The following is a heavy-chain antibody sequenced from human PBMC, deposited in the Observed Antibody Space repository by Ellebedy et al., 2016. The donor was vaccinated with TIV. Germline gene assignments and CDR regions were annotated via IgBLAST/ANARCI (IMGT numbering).Heavy chain of an antibody. CDR2: IRGKGYGGTT. CDR1: GYTFTTYG. J-gene: IGHJ5*02. Sequence: SCKASGYTFTTYGLSWVRQAPGKGLEWVGFIRGKGYGGTTEYAASVKERFTISRDDSENVVYLEMKSLTTEETAVYFCAREGFGAWFDTWGQGSLVTVSS. CDR3: AREGFGAWFDT. D-gene: IGHD3-3*01. V-gene: IGHV3-49*04.